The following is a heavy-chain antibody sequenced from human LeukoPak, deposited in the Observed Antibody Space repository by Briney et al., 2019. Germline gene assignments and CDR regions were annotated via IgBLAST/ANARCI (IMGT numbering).Heavy chain of an antibody. Sequence: GGSLRLSCEASGFTFSRNDMSWVRQAAGEGLEWVSGSSGRDGSTSYIASVKGRFTISRDTSRNTLYLQMNSLRADDTAVYYCAKRGSGNHFDFWGQGTLVTVSS. CDR3: AKRGSGNHFDF. J-gene: IGHJ5*01. CDR2: SSGRDGST. V-gene: IGHV3-23*01. CDR1: GFTFSRND. D-gene: IGHD2-15*01.